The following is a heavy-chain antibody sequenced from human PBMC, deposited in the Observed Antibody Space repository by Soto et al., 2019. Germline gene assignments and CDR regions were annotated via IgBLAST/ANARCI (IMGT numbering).Heavy chain of an antibody. CDR2: ISYDGSNK. J-gene: IGHJ5*02. CDR1: GFPFSSYG. V-gene: IGHV3-30*18. CDR3: AKDRRLWYDP. Sequence: GGSLRLSCAASGFPFSSYGMHWVRQAPGKGLEWVAVISYDGSNKYYADSVKGRFTISRDNSKNTLYLQMNSLRAEDTAVYYCAKDRRLWYDPWGQRTLVTV.